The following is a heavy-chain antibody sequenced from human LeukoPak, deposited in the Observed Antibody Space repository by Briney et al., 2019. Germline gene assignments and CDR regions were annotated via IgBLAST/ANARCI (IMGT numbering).Heavy chain of an antibody. CDR1: GFTFSAYS. Sequence: GGSLRLSCAASGFTFSAYSLNWVRQAPGKGLEWVSSISSGSSYIFYEDSVKGRFTISRDNAKNSLYLQMNSLRAEDTAVYYCARDPYYYDSSGYYGEGFDYWGQGTLVTVSS. CDR2: ISSGSSYI. J-gene: IGHJ4*02. D-gene: IGHD3-22*01. CDR3: ARDPYYYDSSGYYGEGFDY. V-gene: IGHV3-21*06.